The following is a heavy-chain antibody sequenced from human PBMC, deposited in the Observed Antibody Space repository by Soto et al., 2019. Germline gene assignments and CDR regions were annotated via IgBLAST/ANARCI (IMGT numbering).Heavy chain of an antibody. CDR2: ISSDGSKK. CDR3: AMDLYGGSSRFDY. CDR1: GFTFSNNG. Sequence: QVPLVESGGGVVQPGRSLRLSCVASGFTFSNNGIHWVRQAPGKGLEWVAVISSDGSKKYYADSVEGRFTISRDNSKNTLYLQMNSLRAEATAVYYCAMDLYGGSSRFDYWGQGTLVTVSS. V-gene: IGHV3-30*03. J-gene: IGHJ4*02. D-gene: IGHD2-15*01.